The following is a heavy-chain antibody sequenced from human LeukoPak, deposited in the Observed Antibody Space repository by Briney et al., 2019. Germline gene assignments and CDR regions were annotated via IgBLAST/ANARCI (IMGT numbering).Heavy chain of an antibody. Sequence: GGPLRLSCAASGFTFSNAWMNWVRQAPGKGLEWVGRIKSKTDGGTTDYAAPVKGRFTISRDGSKNTLYLQMNSLKTEDTAVYYCSTTYYYDSSEGYWGQGTLVTVSS. J-gene: IGHJ4*02. CDR1: GFTFSNAW. V-gene: IGHV3-15*07. CDR2: IKSKTDGGTT. D-gene: IGHD3-22*01. CDR3: STTYYYDSSEGY.